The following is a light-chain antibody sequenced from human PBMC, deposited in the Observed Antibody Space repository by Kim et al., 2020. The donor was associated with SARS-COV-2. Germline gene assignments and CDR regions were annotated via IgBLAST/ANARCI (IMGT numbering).Light chain of an antibody. CDR1: QSVSSN. J-gene: IGKJ2*01. CDR2: GAA. V-gene: IGKV3-15*01. CDR3: QQYNKWMYT. Sequence: VSPGGRATLSCRATQSVSSNLAWYQKKRGQAPRLVTYGAATRAAGVPARFSGSVSGAEFTLTSTSLQPEDCAVYYCQQYNKWMYTFGQGTKVEIK.